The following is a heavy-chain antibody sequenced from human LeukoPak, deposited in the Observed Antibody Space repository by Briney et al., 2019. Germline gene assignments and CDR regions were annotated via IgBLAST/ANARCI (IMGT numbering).Heavy chain of an antibody. Sequence: PSETLSLTCAVYGGSFSGYYWSWIRQPAGKGLEWIGRIYTSGSTNYNPSLKSRVTMSVDTSKNQFSLKLSSVTAADTAVYYCARDSGSSPYYFDYWGQGTLVTVSS. CDR3: ARDSGSSPYYFDY. CDR2: IYTSGST. CDR1: GGSFSGYY. J-gene: IGHJ4*02. D-gene: IGHD3-10*01. V-gene: IGHV4-4*07.